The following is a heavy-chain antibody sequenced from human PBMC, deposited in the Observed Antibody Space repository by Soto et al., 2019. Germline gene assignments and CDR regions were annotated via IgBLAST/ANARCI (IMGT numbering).Heavy chain of an antibody. J-gene: IGHJ6*02. CDR3: AKDRIPLWLPYYHHYYGLEV. CDR1: GFTFSKFG. D-gene: IGHD5-18*01. V-gene: IGHV3-30*18. Sequence: QVQLLESGGGVVQPGRSLRLSCAGSGFTFSKFGMHWVRQAPGKGLGWVAFIGYDGSNDYYRDSVKGRFTISRDNSKNTMYQQMNSLRVEATAVYYRAKDRIPLWLPYYHHYYGLEVWGQGTTVTVSS. CDR2: IGYDGSND.